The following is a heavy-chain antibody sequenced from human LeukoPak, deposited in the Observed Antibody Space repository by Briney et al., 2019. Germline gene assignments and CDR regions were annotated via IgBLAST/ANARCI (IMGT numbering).Heavy chain of an antibody. CDR3: ARTIVDGGTNY. D-gene: IGHD2-15*01. Sequence: ASVKVSCKASGYTFTNYYMHWVRQAPGQGLEWMGKINPSGGSTSYAQNFQGRVTMTRDTSTSTVYMELSSLRSEDTAVYYCARTIVDGGTNYWGQGTLVTVSS. CDR2: INPSGGST. J-gene: IGHJ4*02. V-gene: IGHV1-46*01. CDR1: GYTFTNYY.